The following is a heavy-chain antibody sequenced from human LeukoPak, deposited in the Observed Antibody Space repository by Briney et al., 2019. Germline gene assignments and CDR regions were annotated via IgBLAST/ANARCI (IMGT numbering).Heavy chain of an antibody. CDR2: INHSGST. CDR3: ATRGDYSDTSGNSYDALDI. D-gene: IGHD3-22*01. CDR1: GGSFSGYY. Sequence: PSETLSLTCAVYGGSFSGYYWSWIRQPPGKGLEWIGEINHSGSTNYNPSLKSRVTISADPSKSQFSLKLTSVTAADTAVYYCATRGDYSDTSGNSYDALDIWGQGTMVTVSS. V-gene: IGHV4-34*01. J-gene: IGHJ3*02.